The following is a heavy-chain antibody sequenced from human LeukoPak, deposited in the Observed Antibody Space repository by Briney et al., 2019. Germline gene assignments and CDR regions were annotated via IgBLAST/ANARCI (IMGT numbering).Heavy chain of an antibody. V-gene: IGHV3-7*03. CDR1: GFTFSSYW. Sequence: GGSLSLYFAASGFTFSSYWMSWVRPAPGKGLGWVANIKQDESEKYYVDSVKGRFTISRDNAKNSLYLQMNSLRAEDTAVYYCARGQTTVTNWGQGTLVTVSS. CDR3: ARGQTTVTN. CDR2: IKQDESEK. D-gene: IGHD4-17*01. J-gene: IGHJ4*02.